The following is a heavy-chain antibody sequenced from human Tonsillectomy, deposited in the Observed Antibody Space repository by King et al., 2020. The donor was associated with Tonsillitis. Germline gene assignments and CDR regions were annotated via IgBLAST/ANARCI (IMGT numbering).Heavy chain of an antibody. J-gene: IGHJ6*02. D-gene: IGHD6-25*01. CDR3: ARTGEIAAGGAGDYYGMDV. CDR1: GYTFTGYY. V-gene: IGHV1-2*02. CDR2: INPNSGGT. Sequence: VQLVESGAEVKKPGASVKVSCKASGYTFTGYYMHWVRQAPGQGLEWMGWINPNSGGTNFAQKFQGRVTMTRDTSISTAYMELSRLRSDDTAVYYCARTGEIAAGGAGDYYGMDVWGQGTTVTVSS.